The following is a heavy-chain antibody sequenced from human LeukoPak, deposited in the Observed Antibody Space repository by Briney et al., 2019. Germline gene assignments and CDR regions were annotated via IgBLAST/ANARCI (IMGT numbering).Heavy chain of an antibody. D-gene: IGHD1-14*01. V-gene: IGHV3-30*04. Sequence: GGSLGLSCAASGFTFSSYAMHWVRQAPGKGLEWVAVISYDGSNKYYADSVKGRFTISRDNSKNTLYLQMNSLRAEDTAVYYCASLSRNSYWGQGTLVTVSS. J-gene: IGHJ4*02. CDR3: ASLSRNSY. CDR2: ISYDGSNK. CDR1: GFTFSSYA.